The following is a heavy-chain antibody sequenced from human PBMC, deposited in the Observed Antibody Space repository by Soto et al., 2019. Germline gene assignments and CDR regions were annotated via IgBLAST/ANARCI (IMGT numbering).Heavy chain of an antibody. V-gene: IGHV3-48*04. Sequence: EVQLVESGGGLVQPGGSLRLSCAASGFTFSNYGMNWARRAPGRGLEWVTHINAPGETKSYSDSVKGRFTVSRDDVKNSLYLQMNSPTADDTAIYYCARDPEGINDFDYWGQGTLVTVSS. CDR2: INAPGETK. CDR1: GFTFSNYG. D-gene: IGHD2-21*01. J-gene: IGHJ4*02. CDR3: ARDPEGINDFDY.